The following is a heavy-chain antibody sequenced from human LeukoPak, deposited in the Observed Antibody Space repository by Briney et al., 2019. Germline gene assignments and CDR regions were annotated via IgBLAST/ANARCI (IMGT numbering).Heavy chain of an antibody. CDR2: ISWDGGST. Sequence: GGSLRLSCAASGFTFDDYAMHWVRQAPGKGLEWVSLISWDGGSTYYADSVKGRFTISRDNSKNSLYLQMNSLRAEDTALYYCAKTVTFISGVNRRNDAFDIWGQGTMVTVSS. D-gene: IGHD3-10*01. V-gene: IGHV3-43D*03. CDR3: AKTVTFISGVNRRNDAFDI. CDR1: GFTFDDYA. J-gene: IGHJ3*02.